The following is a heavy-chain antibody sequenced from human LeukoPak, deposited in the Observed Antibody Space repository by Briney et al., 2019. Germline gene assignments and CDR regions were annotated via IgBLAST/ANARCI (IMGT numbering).Heavy chain of an antibody. Sequence: SVKVSCKASGGTFSSYAISWVRQAPGQGLEWMGGIIPIFGTANYAQKFQGRVTITADESTSTAYMELSSLRSEDTAVYYCARIGQQLALRYYGMDVWGQGTTVTVSS. CDR1: GGTFSSYA. V-gene: IGHV1-69*13. CDR3: ARIGQQLALRYYGMDV. J-gene: IGHJ6*02. D-gene: IGHD6-13*01. CDR2: IIPIFGTA.